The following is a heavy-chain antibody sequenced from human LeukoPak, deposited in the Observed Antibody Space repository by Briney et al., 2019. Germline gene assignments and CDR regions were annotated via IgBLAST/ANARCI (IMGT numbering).Heavy chain of an antibody. CDR2: IRQDGSDK. D-gene: IGHD6-13*01. J-gene: IGHJ4*02. V-gene: IGHV3-7*01. Sequence: PGGSLRLSCAASGFTFSNAWMSWVRQTPGKGLEWVANIRQDGSDKYYVDSVKGRFTISRDNAKNSLYLQMNSLRAEDTAVYYCARASAAHYSSSWFGDDYWGQGTLVTVSS. CDR3: ARASAAHYSSSWFGDDY. CDR1: GFTFSNAW.